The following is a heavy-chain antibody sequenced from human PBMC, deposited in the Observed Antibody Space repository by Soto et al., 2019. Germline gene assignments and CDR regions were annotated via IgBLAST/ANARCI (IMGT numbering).Heavy chain of an antibody. J-gene: IGHJ4*02. Sequence: EVHLVESGGGLVQPGGSLRLSCAASGSTFRHYAMNWVRQAPGKGLEWVSGISSGRGATIRYAESVQGRFSISRDNSKNTLFLQTNNLRVDDTALYYCAKDQGEGGDYENLLPSDWGQGILVTVSS. CDR2: ISSGRGATI. D-gene: IGHD4-17*01. CDR3: AKDQGEGGDYENLLPSD. V-gene: IGHV3-23*04. CDR1: GSTFRHYA.